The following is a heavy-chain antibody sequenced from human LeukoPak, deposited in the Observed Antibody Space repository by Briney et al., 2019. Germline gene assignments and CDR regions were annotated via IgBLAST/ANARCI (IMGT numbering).Heavy chain of an antibody. V-gene: IGHV4-39*07. D-gene: IGHD1-26*01. J-gene: IGHJ3*02. CDR3: ARAYSGSYRDAFDI. Sequence: SETLSLTCIVSGGSISSGTYYWGWIRQPPGKGLEWIGSIYYSGSTNYNPSLKSRVTISVDKSKNQFSLKLSSVTAADTAVYYCARAYSGSYRDAFDIWGQGTMVTVSS. CDR1: GGSISSGTYY. CDR2: IYYSGST.